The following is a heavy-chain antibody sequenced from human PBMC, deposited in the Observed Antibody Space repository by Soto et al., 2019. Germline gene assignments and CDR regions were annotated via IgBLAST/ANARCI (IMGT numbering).Heavy chain of an antibody. CDR1: GGSISSYY. J-gene: IGHJ6*03. CDR2: IYYSGST. CDR3: ARTQYCSGGSCYSFPSYYYYYMDV. V-gene: IGHV4-59*01. Sequence: QVQLQESGPGLAKPSETLSLTCTVSGGSISSYYWSWIRQPPGKGLEWIGYIYYSGSTNYNPSLKSRVTISVDTSKNQFSLKLSSVTAADTAVYYCARTQYCSGGSCYSFPSYYYYYMDVWGKGTTVTVSS. D-gene: IGHD2-15*01.